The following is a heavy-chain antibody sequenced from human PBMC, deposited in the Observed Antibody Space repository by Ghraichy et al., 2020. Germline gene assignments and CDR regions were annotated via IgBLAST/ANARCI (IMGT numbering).Heavy chain of an antibody. CDR1: GYTFTGYY. D-gene: IGHD1-7*01. V-gene: IGHV1-2*06. CDR2: TDPNSGGT. Sequence: ASVKVSCKASGYTFTGYYLHWVRQAPGQGLEWMGRTDPNSGGTTYAQKFQGRVTMTRDTSISAAFMELSRLTSDDTAVYYCARGTGTTSAYYYYMDIWGKGTTVTDSS. CDR3: ARGTGTTSAYYYYMDI. J-gene: IGHJ6*03.